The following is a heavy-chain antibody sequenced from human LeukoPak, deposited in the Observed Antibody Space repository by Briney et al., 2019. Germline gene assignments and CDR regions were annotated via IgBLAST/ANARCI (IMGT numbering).Heavy chain of an antibody. CDR3: ARVVNDSSGYYFGGFAFDI. D-gene: IGHD3-22*01. V-gene: IGHV4-39*07. J-gene: IGHJ3*02. CDR2: IYYSGST. Sequence: PSETLSLTCTVSGGSISSSSYYWGWIRQPPGKGLEWIGSIYYSGSTYYNPSLKSRVTISVDTSKNQFSLKLSSVTAADTAVYYCARVVNDSSGYYFGGFAFDIWGQGTMVTVSS. CDR1: GGSISSSSYY.